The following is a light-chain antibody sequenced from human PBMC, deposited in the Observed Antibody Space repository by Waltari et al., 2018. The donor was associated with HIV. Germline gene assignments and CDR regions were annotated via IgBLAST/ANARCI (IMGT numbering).Light chain of an antibody. CDR3: QVWDVTSDHFV. CDR2: DDV. J-gene: IGLJ1*01. Sequence: SYLLTQPPSVSVAHGQTARITCGGKNIGTKSVPWYRHNLGQAPVLVIYDDVERPSGIPERLSGSNSGNTATLSITRVDVGDEAEYYCQVWDVTSDHFVFGPGTTVTVL. V-gene: IGLV3-21*02. CDR1: NIGTKS.